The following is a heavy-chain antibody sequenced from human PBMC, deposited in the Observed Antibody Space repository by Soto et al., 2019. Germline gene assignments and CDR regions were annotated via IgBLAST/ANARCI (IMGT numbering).Heavy chain of an antibody. J-gene: IGHJ6*02. CDR1: GYTFTSYG. D-gene: IGHD3-10*01. Sequence: QVQLVQSGAEVKKPGASVKVSCKASGYTFTSYGISWVRQAPGQGLEWMGWISAYNGNTNYAQKLHGRVTMTTDTSMSTAQMELRGLRADATAGYYCARDNGSGSDYKRNTPDYSFYGMDVWGQGTPVTVSS. V-gene: IGHV1-18*01. CDR3: ARDNGSGSDYKRNTPDYSFYGMDV. CDR2: ISAYNGNT.